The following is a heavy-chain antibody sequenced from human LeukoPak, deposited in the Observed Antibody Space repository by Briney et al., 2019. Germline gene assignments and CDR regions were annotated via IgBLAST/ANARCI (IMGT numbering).Heavy chain of an antibody. J-gene: IGHJ6*04. Sequence: GGSLRLSCAASGFTFSNYAMSWVRQAPGKGLEWVSDISGSDGSTYYADSVKGRFTISRDNSKNTLYLQMNSLRAEDTAVYYCAKDPRWGYSSSWYGLDVWGKGTTVTVSS. CDR2: ISGSDGST. D-gene: IGHD6-13*01. CDR3: AKDPRWGYSSSWYGLDV. CDR1: GFTFSNYA. V-gene: IGHV3-23*01.